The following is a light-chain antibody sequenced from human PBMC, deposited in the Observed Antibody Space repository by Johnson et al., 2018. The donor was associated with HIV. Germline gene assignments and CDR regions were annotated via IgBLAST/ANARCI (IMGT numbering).Light chain of an antibody. CDR2: DNN. V-gene: IGLV1-51*01. CDR1: NSNIGSNY. CDR3: GTWDSSLGTYV. Sequence: QSVLTQPPSVSAAPGQKVTISCSGSNSNIGSNYVSWYQQLPGTAPKLLIYDNNKRPSGIPARFSGSKSGTSATLGITGLQTGDEADYYCGTWDSSLGTYVFGTGTKVTVL. J-gene: IGLJ1*01.